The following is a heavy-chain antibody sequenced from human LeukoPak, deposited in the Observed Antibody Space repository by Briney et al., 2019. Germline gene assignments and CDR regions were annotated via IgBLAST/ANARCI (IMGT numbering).Heavy chain of an antibody. V-gene: IGHV1-69*01. CDR1: GGIFANYA. Sequence: SVKVSCKASGGIFANYAISWVRKAPGKGLDGMGGIIPIFGSGHSAQKFQGRLTITADESTRTTYMELSSLRSEDTAVYYCAKGHDDFRQFDFWGQGTLVIVSS. CDR2: IIPIFGSG. CDR3: AKGHDDFRQFDF. D-gene: IGHD3-3*01. J-gene: IGHJ4*02.